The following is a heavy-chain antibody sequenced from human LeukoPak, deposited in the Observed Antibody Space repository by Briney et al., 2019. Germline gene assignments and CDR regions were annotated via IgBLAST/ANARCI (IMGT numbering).Heavy chain of an antibody. CDR1: GGSISSYY. CDR2: IYYSGST. V-gene: IGHV4-59*08. Sequence: SETLSLTCTVSGGSISSYYWSWIRQPPGKGLEWIGYIYYSGSTNYNPSLKSRVTISVDTSKNQFSLKLSSVTAADTAVYYCARLEVREVHTNYYDSSGYYYWFDPWGQGTLVTVSS. J-gene: IGHJ5*02. CDR3: ARLEVREVHTNYYDSSGYYYWFDP. D-gene: IGHD3-22*01.